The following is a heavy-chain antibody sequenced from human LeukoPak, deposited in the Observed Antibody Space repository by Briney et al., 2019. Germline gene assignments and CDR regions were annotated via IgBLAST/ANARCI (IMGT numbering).Heavy chain of an antibody. J-gene: IGHJ3*02. CDR1: GFTVSSNY. D-gene: IGHD3-9*01. CDR3: ARDVLLYFDWLKDAFDI. V-gene: IGHV3-53*01. CDR2: IYSGGST. Sequence: GGSLRLSCAASGFTVSSNYMSWVRQAPGKGLEWVSVIYSGGSTYYADSVKGRFTISRDNSKNTLYLQMNSLRAEDTAVYYCARDVLLYFDWLKDAFDIWGQGTMVTVSS.